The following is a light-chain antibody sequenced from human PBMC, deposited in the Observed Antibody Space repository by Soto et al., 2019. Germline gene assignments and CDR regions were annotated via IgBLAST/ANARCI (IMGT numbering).Light chain of an antibody. Sequence: DIQMTQSPSSLSASAGDRVTITCRASQAIRNNLAWYQQRPGEVPKLLIYAASTLHSGVPSRFSGSGSGTGFTLTISSLQPADAATYYCQKYFSVPFTFGPGTKVDIK. CDR2: AAS. CDR1: QAIRNN. V-gene: IGKV1-27*01. CDR3: QKYFSVPFT. J-gene: IGKJ3*01.